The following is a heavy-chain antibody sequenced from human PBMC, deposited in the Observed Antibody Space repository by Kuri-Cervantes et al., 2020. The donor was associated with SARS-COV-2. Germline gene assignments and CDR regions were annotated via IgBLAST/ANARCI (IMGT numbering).Heavy chain of an antibody. D-gene: IGHD5-18*01. V-gene: IGHV1-18*04. J-gene: IGHJ4*02. Sequence: ASVKVSCKAFGYTFTSYAISWVRQAPGQGLEWMGWISTYNGNTNYAQKLQGRVTMTTDTSTSTAYMELRSLRSDDTAVYYCAREIQLWKPIDYWGQGTLVTCYS. CDR2: ISTYNGNT. CDR3: AREIQLWKPIDY. CDR1: GYTFTSYA.